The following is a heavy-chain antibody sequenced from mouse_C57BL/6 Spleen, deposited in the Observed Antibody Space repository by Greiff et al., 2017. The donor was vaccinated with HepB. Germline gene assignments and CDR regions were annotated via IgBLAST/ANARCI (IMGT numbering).Heavy chain of an antibody. CDR1: GYTFTSYW. V-gene: IGHV1-50*01. J-gene: IGHJ2*01. Sequence: VQLQQSGAELVKPGASVKLSCKASGYTFTSYWMQWVKQRPGQGLEWIGEIDPSDSYTNYNQKFKGKATLTVDTSSSTAYMQLSSLTSEDSAVYYCASGLGRLYFDYWGQGTTLTVSS. D-gene: IGHD4-1*01. CDR3: ASGLGRLYFDY. CDR2: IDPSDSYT.